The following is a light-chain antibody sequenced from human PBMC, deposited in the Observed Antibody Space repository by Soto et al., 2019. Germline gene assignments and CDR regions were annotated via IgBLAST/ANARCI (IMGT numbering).Light chain of an antibody. Sequence: EIVLTQSPATXXXXXXXXXXXSXRAXXXVSSYLAWYQQKPGQAPRLLIYDASNRATGIPARFSASGSGTDFTLTISSLEPEDSAVYYCQQRGNWITXGPGTRLEIK. CDR2: DAS. V-gene: IGKV3-11*01. CDR1: XXVSSY. CDR3: QQRGNWIT. J-gene: IGKJ5*01.